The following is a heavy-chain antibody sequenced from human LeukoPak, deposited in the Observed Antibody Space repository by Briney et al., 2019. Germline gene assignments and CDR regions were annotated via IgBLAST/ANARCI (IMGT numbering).Heavy chain of an antibody. D-gene: IGHD5/OR15-5a*01. Sequence: PGGSLRLSCAASGFTFSTSWMSWVRQVPGKGLEWVANIKKDGSETYYVDSVKGRFTISRDNAKNPLYLQMNSLRGEDTAVYYCVRGDLRLPRSTPDCWGQGTLVTVSS. V-gene: IGHV3-7*01. CDR3: VRGDLRLPRSTPDC. CDR2: IKKDGSET. CDR1: GFTFSTSW. J-gene: IGHJ4*02.